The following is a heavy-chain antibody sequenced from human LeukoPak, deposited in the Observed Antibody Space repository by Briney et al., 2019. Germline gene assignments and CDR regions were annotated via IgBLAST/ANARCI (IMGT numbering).Heavy chain of an antibody. J-gene: IGHJ4*02. D-gene: IGHD3-22*01. CDR2: IYHSGST. CDR1: GGSISSYY. V-gene: IGHV4-59*12. Sequence: SETLSLTCTVSGGSISSYYWSWIRQPPGKGLEWIGEIYHSGSTNYNPSLKSRVTISVDTSKNQFSLKLSSVTAADTAVYYCAREYYYDSSGYSNFDYWGQGTLVTVSS. CDR3: AREYYYDSSGYSNFDY.